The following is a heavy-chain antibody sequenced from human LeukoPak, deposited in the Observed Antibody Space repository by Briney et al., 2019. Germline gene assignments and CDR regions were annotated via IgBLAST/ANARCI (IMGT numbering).Heavy chain of an antibody. CDR1: GGSISSYY. Sequence: PSETLSLTCTVSGGSISSYYWSWIRQPPGKGLEWIGYIYHSGSTYYNPSLKSRVTISVDRSKNQFSLKLSSVTAADTAVYYCARDRGGYGSIDYWGQGTLVTVSS. V-gene: IGHV4-59*12. J-gene: IGHJ4*02. CDR3: ARDRGGYGSIDY. D-gene: IGHD3-10*01. CDR2: IYHSGST.